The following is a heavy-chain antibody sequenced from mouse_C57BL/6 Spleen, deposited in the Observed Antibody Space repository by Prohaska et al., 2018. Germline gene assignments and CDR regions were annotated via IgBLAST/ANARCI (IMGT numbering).Heavy chain of an antibody. V-gene: IGHV1-15*01. Sequence: QVQLQQSGAELVRPGASVTLSCKASGYTFTDYEMHWVKQTPVHGLEWIGAIDPETGGTAYNQKFKGKAILTADKSSSTAYMELRSLTSEDSAVYYCTGIYYDYEAYWGQGTLVTVSA. CDR3: TGIYYDYEAY. CDR2: IDPETGGT. CDR1: GYTFTDYE. J-gene: IGHJ3*01. D-gene: IGHD2-4*01.